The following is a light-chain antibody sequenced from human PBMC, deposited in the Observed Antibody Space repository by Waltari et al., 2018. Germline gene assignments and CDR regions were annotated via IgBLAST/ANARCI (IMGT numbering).Light chain of an antibody. J-gene: IGKJ1*01. CDR3: QQRIDSWT. Sequence: EIVLTQSPATLSLSPGESATLSCRASLSISNYLAWYQQKPGQAPRLLIYDASNRATGIPARFSGSGSGADFTLTISSLEPEDSAVYYCQQRIDSWTFGQGTKVEIK. CDR2: DAS. V-gene: IGKV3-11*01. CDR1: LSISNY.